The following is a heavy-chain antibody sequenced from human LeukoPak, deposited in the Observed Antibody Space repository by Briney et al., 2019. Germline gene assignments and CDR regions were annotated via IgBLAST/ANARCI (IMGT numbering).Heavy chain of an antibody. CDR1: GCSMSSYY. CDR2: IYTSGST. V-gene: IGHV4-4*07. D-gene: IGHD6-6*01. CDR3: TRGRTYRSSVNWFDP. Sequence: SETLSLTCTVSGCSMSSYYWSWIRQPAGKGLEWIGRIYTSGSTNYNPSLKSRVTMSVDTSKNQFSLKLSSVTAADTAVYYCTRGRTYRSSVNWFDPWGQGTLATVSS. J-gene: IGHJ5*02.